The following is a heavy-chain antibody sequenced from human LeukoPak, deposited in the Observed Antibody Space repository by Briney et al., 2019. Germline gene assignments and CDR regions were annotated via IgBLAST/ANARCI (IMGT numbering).Heavy chain of an antibody. Sequence: GGSLRLSCAASGFTFSTYAMTWVRQAPGKGLEWVSGISWNSGSIGYADSVKGRFTISRDNAKNSLYLQMNSLRAEDTALYYCAKDTSTGGLASEPSYYFDYWGQGTLVTVSS. CDR2: ISWNSGSI. V-gene: IGHV3-9*01. CDR3: AKDTSTGGLASEPSYYFDY. CDR1: GFTFSTYA. J-gene: IGHJ4*02. D-gene: IGHD7-27*01.